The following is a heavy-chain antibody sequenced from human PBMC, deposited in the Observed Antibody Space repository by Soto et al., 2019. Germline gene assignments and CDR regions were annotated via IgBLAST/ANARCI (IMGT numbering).Heavy chain of an antibody. D-gene: IGHD3-9*01. V-gene: IGHV3-23*01. J-gene: IGHJ5*02. CDR2: ISGSGGST. CDR1: GFTLSSYA. CDR3: AKDLTSRDYDILTGYRFDT. Sequence: PGGSLRLSCAASGFTLSSYAMSWVRQAPGKGLEWVSVISGSGGSTYYAASVTGRVTISRDNSQNTLYLQMNSLRAEDTAVYYCAKDLTSRDYDILTGYRFDTWGQGPLVTVSS.